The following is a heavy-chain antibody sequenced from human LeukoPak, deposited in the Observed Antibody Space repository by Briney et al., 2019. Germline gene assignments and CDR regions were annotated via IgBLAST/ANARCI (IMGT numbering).Heavy chain of an antibody. Sequence: GASVKVSCKASGGTFSSYAISWVRQAPGQGLEWMGRIIPILGIANYAQKFQSRVTITADKSTSTAYMELSSLRSEDTAVYYCASPNYYDSSGYYFFDYWGQGTLVTVSS. J-gene: IGHJ4*02. D-gene: IGHD3-22*01. V-gene: IGHV1-69*04. CDR2: IIPILGIA. CDR1: GGTFSSYA. CDR3: ASPNYYDSSGYYFFDY.